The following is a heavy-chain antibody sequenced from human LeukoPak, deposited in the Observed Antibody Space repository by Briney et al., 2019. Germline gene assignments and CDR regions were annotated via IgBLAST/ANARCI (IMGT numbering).Heavy chain of an antibody. J-gene: IGHJ5*02. CDR3: ARHVWFGEVSPDNWFDP. Sequence: SETLSLTCAVSGGSISSSNWWSWVRQPPGKGLEWIGEIYHSGSTNYNPSLKSRVTISVDKSKNQFPLKLSSVTAADTAVYYCARHVWFGEVSPDNWFDPWGQGTLVTVSS. V-gene: IGHV4-4*02. CDR1: GGSISSSNW. D-gene: IGHD3-10*01. CDR2: IYHSGST.